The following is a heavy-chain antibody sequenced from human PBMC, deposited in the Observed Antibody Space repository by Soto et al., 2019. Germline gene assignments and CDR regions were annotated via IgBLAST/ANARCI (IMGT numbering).Heavy chain of an antibody. J-gene: IGHJ4*02. D-gene: IGHD6-6*01. Sequence: SVKVSCKASGGTFSSYAISWVRQAPGQGLEWMGGIIPIFGTANYAQKFQGRVTITADESTSTAYMELSSLRSEDTAVYYCASQEYRSSSILSYFDYWGQGTLVTVSS. CDR1: GGTFSSYA. V-gene: IGHV1-69*13. CDR2: IIPIFGTA. CDR3: ASQEYRSSSILSYFDY.